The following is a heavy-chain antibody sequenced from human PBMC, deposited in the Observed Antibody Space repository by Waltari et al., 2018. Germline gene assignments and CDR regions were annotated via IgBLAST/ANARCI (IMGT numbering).Heavy chain of an antibody. CDR1: GFTFSSYA. CDR2: ISYDGINK. CDR3: ARGGYYYGSGPFDP. Sequence: QVQLVESGGGVVQPGRSLRLSCAASGFTFSSYAMHWVRQAPGKGLEWVAVISYDGINKYYADSVKGRFTISRDNSKNTLYLQMNSLRAEDTAVYYCARGGYYYGSGPFDPWGQGTLVTVSS. V-gene: IGHV3-30-3*01. D-gene: IGHD3-10*01. J-gene: IGHJ5*02.